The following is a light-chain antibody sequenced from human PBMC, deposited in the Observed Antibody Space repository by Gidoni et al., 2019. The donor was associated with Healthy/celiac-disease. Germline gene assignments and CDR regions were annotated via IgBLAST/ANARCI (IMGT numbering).Light chain of an antibody. V-gene: IGKV3-11*01. CDR2: YAS. CDR1: QSVSSY. J-gene: IGKJ4*01. CDR3: QQRSNWPLT. Sequence: ESVSTQHPATLSLAAGERATLACRARQSVSSYLAWYQQKPGQAPRLLIYYASNRATGIPARFIGRGSWTDFTLPISSLVPEDFAVHYCQQRSNWPLTFGGXTKVEIK.